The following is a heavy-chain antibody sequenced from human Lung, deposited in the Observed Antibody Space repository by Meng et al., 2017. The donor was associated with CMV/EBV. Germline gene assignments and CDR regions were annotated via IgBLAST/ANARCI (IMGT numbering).Heavy chain of an antibody. Sequence: GGSLRLXXAASGFTFSSYAMSWVRRAPGKGLEWVSAISGSATYTYYADSVKGRFTISRDNSKNTLFLQLNSLRAEDTVIYYCVKDGGEITNNIVGGGIDIWGQGTKVXVSS. V-gene: IGHV3-23*01. CDR3: VKDGGEITNNIVGGGIDI. CDR2: ISGSATYT. J-gene: IGHJ3*02. CDR1: GFTFSSYA. D-gene: IGHD2-21*01.